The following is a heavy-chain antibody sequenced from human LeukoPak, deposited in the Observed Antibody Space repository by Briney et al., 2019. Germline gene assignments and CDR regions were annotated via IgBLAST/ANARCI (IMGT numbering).Heavy chain of an antibody. Sequence: PSETLSLTCAVYGGSFSGYYWSWIRQPPGKGLEWIGEINHSGSTNYNPSLKSRVTISVDTSKYQFSLKLSSVTAADTAVYYCAREGSSSLMFDYWGQGTLVTVSS. V-gene: IGHV4-34*01. CDR3: AREGSSSLMFDY. J-gene: IGHJ4*02. CDR2: INHSGST. CDR1: GGSFSGYY. D-gene: IGHD6-6*01.